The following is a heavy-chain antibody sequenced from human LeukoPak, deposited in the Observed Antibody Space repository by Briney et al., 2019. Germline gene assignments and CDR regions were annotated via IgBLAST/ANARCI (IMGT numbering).Heavy chain of an antibody. CDR1: GFIVSSSY. V-gene: IGHV3-53*01. J-gene: IGHJ4*02. Sequence: GGSLRLSCAASGFIVSSSYMGWVRQAPGQGLEWVSYIYSDGRTFYADSVKSRFTTSRDSSKNTLYFQMNSLRAEDTAVYYCARAFDHHFDYWGQGTLVTVSS. CDR2: IYSDGRT. CDR3: ARAFDHHFDY. D-gene: IGHD3-16*01.